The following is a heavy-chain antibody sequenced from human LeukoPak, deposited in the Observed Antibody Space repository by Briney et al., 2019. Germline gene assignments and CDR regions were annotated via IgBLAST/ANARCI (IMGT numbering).Heavy chain of an antibody. Sequence: SETLSLTCTVSGGSITSSNYYWGWIRQPPGKGLEWIGSFYYSGSTNYNPSLKSRVTISVDTSKNQFSLKLSSVTAADTAVYYFARNYYGSGSYSSFDYWGQGTLVTVSS. D-gene: IGHD3-10*01. V-gene: IGHV4-39*01. CDR1: GGSITSSNYY. CDR3: ARNYYGSGSYSSFDY. CDR2: FYYSGST. J-gene: IGHJ4*02.